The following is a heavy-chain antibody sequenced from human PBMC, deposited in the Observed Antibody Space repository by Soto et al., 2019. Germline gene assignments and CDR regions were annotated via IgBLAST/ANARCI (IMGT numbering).Heavy chain of an antibody. D-gene: IGHD4-17*01. V-gene: IGHV3-23*01. CDR1: RFTFSSYA. Sequence: GGSLRLSCAASRFTFSSYAMSWVRQAPGKGLEWVSGISGSGGSTYYADSVKGRFTISRDNSKNTLYLQMNSLRVEDTAVYYCATTMTTRNYYYYGMDVWGQGTTVTVSS. J-gene: IGHJ6*02. CDR3: ATTMTTRNYYYYGMDV. CDR2: ISGSGGST.